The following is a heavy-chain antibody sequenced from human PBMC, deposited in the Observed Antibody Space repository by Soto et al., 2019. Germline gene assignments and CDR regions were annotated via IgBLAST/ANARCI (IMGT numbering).Heavy chain of an antibody. J-gene: IGHJ6*02. CDR1: GFTFSDYY. V-gene: IGHV3-11*01. CDR3: ARGGTTVTSLDRVVYYYYYGMDV. CDR2: ISSSGSTI. Sequence: QVQLVESGGGLVKPGGSLRLSCAASGFTFSDYYMSWIRQAPGKGLEWVSYISSSGSTIYYADSVKGRFTISRDNAKNSLYLQMNSLRAEDTAVYYCARGGTTVTSLDRVVYYYYYGMDVWGQGTTVTVSS. D-gene: IGHD4-4*01.